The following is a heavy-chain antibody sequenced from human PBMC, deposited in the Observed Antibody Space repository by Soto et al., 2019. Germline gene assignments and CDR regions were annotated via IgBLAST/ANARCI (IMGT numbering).Heavy chain of an antibody. J-gene: IGHJ5*02. Sequence: PGGSLRLSCAASGFTFSHAWMSWVRQAPGKGLPWVGRIKSKTDGETKDYGAPVRGRFTISRDDSKDTLYLQMNSLRIEDTAVYYCCVVKRRDQYSTSGYWFDPWGPGTLVTVSS. CDR2: IKSKTDGETK. CDR1: GFTFSHAW. D-gene: IGHD2-15*01. CDR3: CVVKRRDQYSTSGYWFDP. V-gene: IGHV3-15*01.